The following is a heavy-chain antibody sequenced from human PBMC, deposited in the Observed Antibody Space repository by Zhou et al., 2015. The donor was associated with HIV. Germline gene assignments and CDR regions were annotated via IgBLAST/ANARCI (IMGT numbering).Heavy chain of an antibody. D-gene: IGHD3-3*01. Sequence: VQLVESGGGLVKPGGSLRLSCAASGFTFSSYDMDWVRQAPGKGLECVAGISYDATIKYYTDSVKGRFTISRDNSRKTLYLQMNGLTVEDTAVYYCAKDWSVGPVENYYYYGKDVWGQGP. CDR3: AKDWSVGPVENYYYYGKDV. CDR1: GFTFSSYD. J-gene: IGHJ6*02. CDR2: ISYDATIK. V-gene: IGHV3-30*18.